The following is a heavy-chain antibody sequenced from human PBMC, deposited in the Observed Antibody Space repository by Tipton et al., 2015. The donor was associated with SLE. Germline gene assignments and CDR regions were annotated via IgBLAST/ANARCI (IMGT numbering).Heavy chain of an antibody. V-gene: IGHV3-21*03. CDR3: ARLGAAGSDY. D-gene: IGHD6-13*01. J-gene: IGHJ4*02. Sequence: SLRLSCAASGFTFSHYRLAWVRQAPGKGLEWISSISSSSNFIYYADSLKGRFTISRDNAKNSLYLQMNSLRAEDTAVYYCARLGAAGSDYWGQGTLVTVSS. CDR1: GFTFSHYR. CDR2: ISSSSNFI.